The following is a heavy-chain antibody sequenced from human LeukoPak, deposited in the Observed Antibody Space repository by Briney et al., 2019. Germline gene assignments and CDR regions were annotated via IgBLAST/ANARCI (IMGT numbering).Heavy chain of an antibody. D-gene: IGHD5-18*01. CDR1: GGSISSGDYY. Sequence: SQTLSLTCTVSGGSISSGDYYWSWIRQPPGKGLEWIGYIYYSGSTYYNPSLKSRVTISVDTSKNQFSLKLSSVTAADTAVYYCARLHVVTAMAYYFDYWGQGTLVTVSS. J-gene: IGHJ4*02. V-gene: IGHV4-30-4*01. CDR3: ARLHVVTAMAYYFDY. CDR2: IYYSGST.